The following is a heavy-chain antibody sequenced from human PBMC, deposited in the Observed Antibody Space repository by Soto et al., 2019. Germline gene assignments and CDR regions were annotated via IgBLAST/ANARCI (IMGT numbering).Heavy chain of an antibody. CDR1: GFTFPTYA. Sequence: EVQLLESGGDLVQPGGSLRLSCAASGFTFPTYAMTWVRRAPGKGLEWVSTITHSSDGSYYADSVMGRFTISRDNSKNTLYLQLSGLRAEETAVYYCARGGPRDGYRALEYWGQGMQVTVSS. CDR2: ITHSSDGS. D-gene: IGHD5-18*01. J-gene: IGHJ4*02. CDR3: ARGGPRDGYRALEY. V-gene: IGHV3-23*01.